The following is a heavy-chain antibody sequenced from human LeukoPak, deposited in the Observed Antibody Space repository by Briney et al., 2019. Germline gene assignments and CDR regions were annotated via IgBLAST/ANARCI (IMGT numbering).Heavy chain of an antibody. CDR1: GVSMSSHY. D-gene: IGHD4-17*01. CDR3: ASDYGDSVHAFDI. Sequence: PSETLSLTCTVSGVSMSSHYWSCIRQPPGKGLGWIGYFYYHGSTNYNPSLKSRVTISLDTSKNQFPLKLRSVTAADTAVYYCASDYGDSVHAFDIWGQGTMVTVSS. CDR2: FYYHGST. V-gene: IGHV4-59*08. J-gene: IGHJ3*02.